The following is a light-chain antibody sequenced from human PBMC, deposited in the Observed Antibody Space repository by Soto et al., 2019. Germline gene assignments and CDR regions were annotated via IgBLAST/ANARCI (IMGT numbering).Light chain of an antibody. Sequence: EIVLKQSLATLSLSPGERATLSCRASQSVSSYLAWYQQKPGQAHRLLIYDASNRATGIPARFSGSGSGTDFTLTISSLEPEDFAVYYCQERSNWPLSFGGGSKVDIK. CDR3: QERSNWPLS. V-gene: IGKV3-11*01. CDR2: DAS. J-gene: IGKJ4*01. CDR1: QSVSSY.